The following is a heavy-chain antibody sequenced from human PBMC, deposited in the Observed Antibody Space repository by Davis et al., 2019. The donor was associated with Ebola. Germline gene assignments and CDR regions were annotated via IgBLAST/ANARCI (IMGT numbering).Heavy chain of an antibody. J-gene: IGHJ4*02. CDR3: ARVGYYYDSSGYYYGAGYYFDY. V-gene: IGHV4-59*01. CDR1: GFTFSNAW. Sequence: ESLKISCAASGFTFSNAWMNWVRQAPGKGLEWIGYIYYSGSTYYNPSLKSRVTISVDTSKNQFSLKLSSVTAADTAVYYCARVGYYYDSSGYYYGAGYYFDYWGQGTLVTVSS. CDR2: IYYSGST. D-gene: IGHD3-22*01.